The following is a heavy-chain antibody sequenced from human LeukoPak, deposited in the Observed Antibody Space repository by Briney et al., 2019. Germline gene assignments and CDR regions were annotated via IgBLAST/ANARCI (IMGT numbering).Heavy chain of an antibody. J-gene: IGHJ4*02. Sequence: TSETLSLTCAVSGGSISSGGYSWSWIRQPPGKGLEWIGYIYHSGSTYYNPSLKSRVTISVDRSKNQFSLKLSSVTAADTAVYYCARGRNYYDSSGYYYDYWGQGTLVTVSS. D-gene: IGHD3-22*01. CDR1: GGSISSGGYS. CDR2: IYHSGST. CDR3: ARGRNYYDSSGYYYDY. V-gene: IGHV4-30-2*01.